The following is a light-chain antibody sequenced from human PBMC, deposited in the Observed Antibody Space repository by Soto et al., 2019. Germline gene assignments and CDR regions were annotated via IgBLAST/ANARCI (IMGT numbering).Light chain of an antibody. V-gene: IGKV3-20*01. J-gene: IGKJ1*01. CDR1: QSVSSGY. CDR2: GAS. CDR3: QHYGNSHK. Sequence: EIVLTQSPCTLSLSPGDGATLSCLASQSVSSGYLAWYQQKPGQAPRLLIYGASRRATGIPDRFSGSGSGTDFTLSISRLEPEDFAVYWCQHYGNSHKFGQGTKV.